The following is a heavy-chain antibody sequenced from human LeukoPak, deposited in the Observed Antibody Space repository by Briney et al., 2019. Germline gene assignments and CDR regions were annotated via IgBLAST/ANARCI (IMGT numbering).Heavy chain of an antibody. V-gene: IGHV1-2*02. CDR1: GYTFTDYY. Sequence: ASVKVSCKTSGYTFTDYYIHWVRQAPGQGLEWMGWSNPNSGGTNYAQKFQGRVTMTRDTSINTAYMELSSLRSDDTAVYYCARQGGAMIAVVKVALDIWRQGTMITVSS. D-gene: IGHD3-22*01. CDR2: SNPNSGGT. J-gene: IGHJ3*02. CDR3: ARQGGAMIAVVKVALDI.